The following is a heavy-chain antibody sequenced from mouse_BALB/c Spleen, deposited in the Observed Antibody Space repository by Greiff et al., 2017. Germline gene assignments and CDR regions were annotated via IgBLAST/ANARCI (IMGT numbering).Heavy chain of an antibody. J-gene: IGHJ4*01. CDR3: ARWGFLYAMDY. Sequence: VQLQQPGAELVKPGASVKLSCKASGYTFTSYWMHWVKQRPGQGLEWIGEINPSNGRTNYNEKFKSKATLTVDKSSSTAYMQLSSLTSEDSAVYYCARWGFLYAMDYWGQGTSVTVSS. CDR1: GYTFTSYW. V-gene: IGHV1S81*02. CDR2: INPSNGRT.